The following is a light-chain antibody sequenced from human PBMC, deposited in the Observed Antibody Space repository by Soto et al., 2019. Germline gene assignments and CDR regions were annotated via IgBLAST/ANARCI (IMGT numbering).Light chain of an antibody. V-gene: IGLV1-47*01. J-gene: IGLJ2*01. CDR3: AAWDAGVSGPA. CDR1: SSNIGSKY. Sequence: QSVLTQPPSASGTPGQRVTISCSGSSSNIGSKYVYWYQQLPGTAPKLLMYRNNQRPSGVPDRFSGSKSGTSASLDISGLRSEDEADYYCAAWDAGVSGPAFGGGTKLTVL. CDR2: RNN.